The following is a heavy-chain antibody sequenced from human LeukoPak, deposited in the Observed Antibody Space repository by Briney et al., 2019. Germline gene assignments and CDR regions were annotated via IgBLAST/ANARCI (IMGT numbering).Heavy chain of an antibody. CDR3: ARAGWGYYDSSGYSSPVFDY. CDR1: GGSISSGDYY. Sequence: SQTLSLTCTVSGGSISSGDYYWSWIRQPPGKGLEWIAYIYYSGSTYYNPSLKSRVTISVDTSKNQFSLKLSSVTAADTAVYYCARAGWGYYDSSGYSSPVFDYWGQGTLVTVSS. J-gene: IGHJ4*02. D-gene: IGHD3-22*01. CDR2: IYYSGST. V-gene: IGHV4-30-4*01.